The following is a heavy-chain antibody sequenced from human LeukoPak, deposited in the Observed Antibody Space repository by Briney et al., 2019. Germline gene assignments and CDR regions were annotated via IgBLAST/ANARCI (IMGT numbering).Heavy chain of an antibody. Sequence: PGGSLRLSCTAPGFTFSTYAMTWVRQAPGKGLEWVSVISHGGDSAWYADSVKGRFTISRDNSKSTLFLQMNSLRADDTAIYYCAKGRSGWYEGLDYWGQGILVTVSS. V-gene: IGHV3-23*01. J-gene: IGHJ4*02. CDR1: GFTFSTYA. CDR3: AKGRSGWYEGLDY. CDR2: ISHGGDSA. D-gene: IGHD6-19*01.